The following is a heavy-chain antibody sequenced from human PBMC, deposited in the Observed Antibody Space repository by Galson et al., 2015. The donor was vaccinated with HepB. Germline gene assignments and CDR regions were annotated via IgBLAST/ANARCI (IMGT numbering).Heavy chain of an antibody. J-gene: IGHJ4*02. CDR3: ARDSDVNFRNFDY. V-gene: IGHV3-30*04. D-gene: IGHD1-1*01. CDR2: ISYDGSNK. CDR1: GFTFSSYA. Sequence: SLRLSCAASGFTFSSYAMHWVRQAPGKGLEWVAVISYDGSNKYYADSVKGRFTIPRDNSKNTLYLQMNSLRAEDTAVYYCARDSDVNFRNFDYWGQGTLVTVSS.